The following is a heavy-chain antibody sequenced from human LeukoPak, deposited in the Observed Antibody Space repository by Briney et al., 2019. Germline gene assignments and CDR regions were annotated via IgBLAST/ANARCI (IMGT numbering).Heavy chain of an antibody. J-gene: IGHJ4*02. V-gene: IGHV4-59*08. CDR3: ARVKWELPDY. CDR1: GGSISSYY. Sequence: PSETLSLTCTVSGGSISSYYWSWIRQPPGKGLEWIGYIYYSGSTYYNPSLKSRFTISVDTSKNQFSLKLSSVTAADTAVYYCARVKWELPDYWGQGTLVTVSS. D-gene: IGHD1-26*01. CDR2: IYYSGST.